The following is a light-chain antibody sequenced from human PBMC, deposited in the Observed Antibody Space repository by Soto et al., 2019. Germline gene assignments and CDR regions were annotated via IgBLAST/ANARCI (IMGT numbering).Light chain of an antibody. CDR2: GAS. Sequence: ETVMTQSPATLSVSPGERATLSCRASQSVSSKLAWYQQKPGQAPRLLIYGASTRATGIPARFSGSGSGTEFTLTISRLLSEDVAVYYCQQYGKPPLTYGQGTEV. V-gene: IGKV3D-15*02. CDR1: QSVSSK. CDR3: QQYGKPPLT. J-gene: IGKJ1*01.